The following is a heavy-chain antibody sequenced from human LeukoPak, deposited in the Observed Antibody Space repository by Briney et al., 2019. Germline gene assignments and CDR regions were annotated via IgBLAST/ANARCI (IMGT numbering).Heavy chain of an antibody. CDR1: GGSFSGYY. D-gene: IGHD2-2*01. V-gene: IGHV4-34*01. J-gene: IGHJ5*02. Sequence: SETLSLTCAVYGGSFSGYYWSWIRQPPGKGLEWIGEINHSGSTNYSPSLKSRVTISVDTSKNQFSLKLSSVTAADTAVYYCAREGTASASSPDPWGQGTLVTVSS. CDR2: INHSGST. CDR3: AREGTASASSPDP.